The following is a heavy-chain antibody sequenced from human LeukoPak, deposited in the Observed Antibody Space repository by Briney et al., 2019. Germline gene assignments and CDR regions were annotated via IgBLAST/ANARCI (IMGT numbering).Heavy chain of an antibody. Sequence: PSETLSLTCAVYGGSFSGSYWSWIRQPPGKGLEWIGYIFYTGATYYSPSLKGRITISLDTSQNQFSLKMNSVTAADTAIYFCARYDSSRAGFDFWGQGALVTVSS. V-gene: IGHV4-34*11. CDR3: ARYDSSRAGFDF. CDR2: IFYTGAT. J-gene: IGHJ4*02. CDR1: GGSFSGSY. D-gene: IGHD3-9*01.